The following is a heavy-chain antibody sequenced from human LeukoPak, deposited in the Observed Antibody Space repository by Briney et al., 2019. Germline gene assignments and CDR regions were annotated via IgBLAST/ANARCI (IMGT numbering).Heavy chain of an antibody. D-gene: IGHD6-13*01. CDR3: ARHGAAAALLSPFDY. CDR1: GGSISSSSYY. V-gene: IGHV4-39*01. Sequence: KPSETLSLTCTVSGGSISSSSYYWGWIRQPPGKGLEWIGSIYYSGSTYYNPSLKSRVTISVDTSKNQFSLKLSSVTAADTAVYYCARHGAAAALLSPFDYWGQGTLVTVSS. CDR2: IYYSGST. J-gene: IGHJ4*02.